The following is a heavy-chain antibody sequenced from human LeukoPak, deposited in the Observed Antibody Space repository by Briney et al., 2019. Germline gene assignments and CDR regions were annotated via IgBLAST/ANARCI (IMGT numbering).Heavy chain of an antibody. Sequence: SETLSLTCTVSGVSISSYYWSWIRQPAGKGLEWIGRIYTSGSTNYNPSLKSRVTMSVDTSKNQFSLKLSSVTAADTAVYYCARTLRYCSSTSCYYYYYYMDVWGKGTTVTVSS. V-gene: IGHV4-4*07. CDR2: IYTSGST. J-gene: IGHJ6*03. CDR3: ARTLRYCSSTSCYYYYYYMDV. CDR1: GVSISSYY. D-gene: IGHD2-2*01.